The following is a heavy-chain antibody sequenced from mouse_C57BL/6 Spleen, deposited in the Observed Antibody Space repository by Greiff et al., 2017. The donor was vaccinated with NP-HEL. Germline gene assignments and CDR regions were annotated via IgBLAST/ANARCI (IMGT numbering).Heavy chain of an antibody. J-gene: IGHJ2*01. CDR2: IHPNSGST. CDR3: ARQSPYDSYFDY. Sequence: QVQLQQPGAELVKPGASVKLSCKASGYTFTSYWMHWVKQRPGQGLEWIGMIHPNSGSTNYNEKFKSKATLTVDKSSSTAYMQLSSLTSEDSAVYYCARQSPYDSYFDYWGQGTTLTVSA. V-gene: IGHV1-64*01. CDR1: GYTFTSYW. D-gene: IGHD2-4*01.